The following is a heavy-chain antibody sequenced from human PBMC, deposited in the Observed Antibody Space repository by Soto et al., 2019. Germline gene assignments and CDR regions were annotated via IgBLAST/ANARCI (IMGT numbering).Heavy chain of an antibody. CDR2: IKSKTDGGTT. V-gene: IGHV3-15*01. CDR1: GFTFSNAW. D-gene: IGHD3-16*02. J-gene: IGHJ4*02. CDR3: TTSGYIWGSYRFSY. Sequence: EVQLVESGGGLVKPGGSLRLSCAASGFTFSNAWMSWVRQAPGKGLEWVGRIKSKTDGGTTDYAAPVKGRFTISRDDSNNTLYQQMNSLKSEDTAVDYCTTSGYIWGSYRFSYWGQGPLVTVSS.